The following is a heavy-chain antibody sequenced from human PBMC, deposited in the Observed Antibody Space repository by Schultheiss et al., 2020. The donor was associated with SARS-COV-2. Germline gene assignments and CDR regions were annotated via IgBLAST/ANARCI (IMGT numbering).Heavy chain of an antibody. J-gene: IGHJ4*02. Sequence: GGSLRLSCAASGFTFSSYEMNWVRQAPGKGLEWVSVIYSGGSTYYADSVKGRFTISRDNSKNTLYLQMNSLRAEDTAVYYCTSTASSWYFEDYWGQGTLVTVSS. CDR1: GFTFSSYE. D-gene: IGHD6-13*01. V-gene: IGHV3-53*01. CDR2: IYSGGST. CDR3: TSTASSWYFEDY.